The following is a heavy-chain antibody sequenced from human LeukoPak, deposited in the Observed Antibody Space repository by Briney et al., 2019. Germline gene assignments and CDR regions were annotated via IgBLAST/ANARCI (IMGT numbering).Heavy chain of an antibody. V-gene: IGHV3-7*03. D-gene: IGHD6-19*01. CDR3: ARDVSSGWYGDDY. J-gene: IGHJ4*02. CDR2: IKQDGSEK. CDR1: GFTFSSYW. Sequence: GGSLRLSCAASGFTFSSYWMSWVRHAPGKGLEWVANIKQDGSEKYYVDSVKGRFTISRDNAKNSLYLQMNSLRAEDTAVYYCARDVSSGWYGDDYWGQGTLVTVSS.